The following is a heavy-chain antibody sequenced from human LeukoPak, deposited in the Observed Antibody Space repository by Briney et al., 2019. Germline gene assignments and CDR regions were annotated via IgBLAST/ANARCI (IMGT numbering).Heavy chain of an antibody. CDR3: ARVPYSGYEYYFDY. V-gene: IGHV1-69*05. Sequence: SVKVSCRASGGTFSSYAISWVRQAPGQGLEWMGRIIPIFGTANYAQKFQGRVTITTDESTSTAYMELSSLRSEDTAVYYCARVPYSGYEYYFDYWGQGTLVTVSS. J-gene: IGHJ4*02. CDR1: GGTFSSYA. CDR2: IIPIFGTA. D-gene: IGHD5-12*01.